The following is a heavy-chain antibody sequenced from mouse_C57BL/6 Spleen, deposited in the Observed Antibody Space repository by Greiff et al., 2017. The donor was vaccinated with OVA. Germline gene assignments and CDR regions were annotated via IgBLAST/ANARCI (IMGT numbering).Heavy chain of an antibody. CDR2: IYPGSGNT. CDR3: ARSGVNYYAMEY. D-gene: IGHD2-1*01. J-gene: IGHJ4*01. CDR1: GYSFTSYY. Sequence: QVHVKQSGPELVKPGASVKISCKASGYSFTSYYIHWVKQRPGQGLEWIGWIYPGSGNTKYNEKFKGKATLTADTSSSTDYMQLSSLTSEDSAVYYCARSGVNYYAMEYWGQGTSVTVSS. V-gene: IGHV1-66*01.